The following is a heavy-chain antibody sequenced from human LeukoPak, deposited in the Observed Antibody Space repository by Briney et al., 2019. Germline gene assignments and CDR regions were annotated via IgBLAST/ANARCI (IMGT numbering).Heavy chain of an antibody. J-gene: IGHJ4*02. D-gene: IGHD3-10*01. V-gene: IGHV3-23*01. CDR2: ISGSGGGT. CDR3: AKRGVVIRVFLVGFHKEAYYFDS. Sequence: GGSLRLSCAVSGITLSNYGMSWVRQAPGKGLEGVAGISGSGGGTNYADSVKGRFDISRDNARNTLYLQMNSLRVEDTAAYFCAKRGVVIRVFLVGFHKEAYYFDSWGQGALVTVSS. CDR1: GITLSNYG.